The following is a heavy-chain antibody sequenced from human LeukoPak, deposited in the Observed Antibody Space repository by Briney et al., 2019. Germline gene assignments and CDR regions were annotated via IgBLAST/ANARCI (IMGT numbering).Heavy chain of an antibody. CDR1: GYTFTGYY. Sequence: GASVKVSCKASGYTFTGYYMHWVRQAPGQGLEWMGWINPNSGGTNYAQKVQGRVTMTRDTSISTAYMELSGLRSDDTAVYYCARDAAITIFGVVSRYGIGYWGQGTLVTVSS. V-gene: IGHV1-2*02. CDR2: INPNSGGT. CDR3: ARDAAITIFGVVSRYGIGY. J-gene: IGHJ4*02. D-gene: IGHD3-3*01.